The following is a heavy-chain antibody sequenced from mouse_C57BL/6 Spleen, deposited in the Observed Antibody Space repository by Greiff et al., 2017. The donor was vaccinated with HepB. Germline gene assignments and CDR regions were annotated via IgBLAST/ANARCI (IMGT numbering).Heavy chain of an antibody. CDR3: YLLWLRRGDY. V-gene: IGHV1-15*01. D-gene: IGHD2-2*01. CDR2: IDPETGGT. Sequence: VQLQQSGAELVRPGASVTLSCKASGYTFTDYEMHWVKQTPVHGLEWIGAIDPETGGTAYNQKFEGKAILTADKSSSTAYMELRSLTSEDSAVYYCYLLWLRRGDYWGQGTTLTVSS. CDR1: GYTFTDYE. J-gene: IGHJ2*01.